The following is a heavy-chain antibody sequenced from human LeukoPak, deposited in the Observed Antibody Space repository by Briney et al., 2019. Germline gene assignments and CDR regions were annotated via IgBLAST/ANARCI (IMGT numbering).Heavy chain of an antibody. V-gene: IGHV1-69*04. J-gene: IGHJ6*02. D-gene: IGHD4-17*01. CDR1: GGTFSSYA. CDR3: ARTVTTNLYYYYYGMDV. Sequence: SVKVSCKASGGTFSSYAISWVRQAPGQGREWRGRIIPILGIANYAQKSQGRVTITADKSTSTAYMELSSLRSEDTAVYYCARTVTTNLYYYYYGMDVWGQGTTVTVSS. CDR2: IIPILGIA.